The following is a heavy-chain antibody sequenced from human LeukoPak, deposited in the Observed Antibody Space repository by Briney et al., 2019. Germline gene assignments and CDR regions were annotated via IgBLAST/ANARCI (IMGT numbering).Heavy chain of an antibody. Sequence: SETLSLTCTVSGYSISSGYYWGWIRQPPGKGLEWIGSIYHSGSTYYNPSLKSRVTISVDTSKNQFSLKLSSVTAADTAVYYCAREPLGVAAVNDAFDIWGQGTMVTVSS. CDR1: GYSISSGYY. V-gene: IGHV4-38-2*02. J-gene: IGHJ3*02. CDR3: AREPLGVAAVNDAFDI. CDR2: IYHSGST. D-gene: IGHD2-15*01.